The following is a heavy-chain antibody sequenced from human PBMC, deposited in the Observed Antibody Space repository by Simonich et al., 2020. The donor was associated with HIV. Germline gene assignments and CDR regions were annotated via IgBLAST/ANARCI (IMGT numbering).Heavy chain of an antibody. Sequence: EVQLVQSGAEVKKPGESLKISCKGSGYSFTSYWCVWVGQMSGKGLGRVVIIYPCDSYNRYSPSLQGQVTISADKSISTAYLQLSSLKASDTAMYYCAGLGLSVTDQYFQHWGQGTLVTVSS. CDR2: IYPCDSYN. V-gene: IGHV5-51*01. CDR1: GYSFTSYW. CDR3: AGLGLSVTDQYFQH. D-gene: IGHD4-4*01. J-gene: IGHJ1*01.